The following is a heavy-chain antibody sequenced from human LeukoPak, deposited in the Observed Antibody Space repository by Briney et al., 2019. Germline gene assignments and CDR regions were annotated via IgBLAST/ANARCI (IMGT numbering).Heavy chain of an antibody. Sequence: GGSLRLSCAASGFTFGNAWMNWVRQAPGKGLEWVGRIKSKTDGGTTDYAAPVKGRFTISRDDSKNTLYMQMNSLKIEDTAVYYCTTYDFWSGYNPWGRGTLVTVSS. V-gene: IGHV3-15*07. D-gene: IGHD3-3*01. CDR2: IKSKTDGGTT. CDR3: TTYDFWSGYNP. J-gene: IGHJ5*02. CDR1: GFTFGNAW.